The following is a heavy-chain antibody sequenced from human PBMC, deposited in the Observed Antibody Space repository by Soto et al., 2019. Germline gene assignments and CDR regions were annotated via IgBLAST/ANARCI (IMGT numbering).Heavy chain of an antibody. D-gene: IGHD3-10*01. CDR1: GFTFSGST. CDR2: IRSKPNSYAT. CDR3: YVWFVARGGQ. J-gene: IGHJ4*02. V-gene: IGHV3-73*01. Sequence: EVHLVESGGGLVEPGGSLKLSCAAFGFTFSGSTIDWVRQASGKGLEWVGRIRSKPNSYATAYAASGKGRFTVSRDDSKITAYLEMNSLKINDTVVYFCYVWFVARGGQWGQGTLVTVS.